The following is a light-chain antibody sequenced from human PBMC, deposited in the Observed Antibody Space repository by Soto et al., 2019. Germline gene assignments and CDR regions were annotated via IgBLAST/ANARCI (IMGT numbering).Light chain of an antibody. J-gene: IGKJ1*01. CDR1: QSVGSSF. CDR2: GAS. CDR3: QQYGTSRWT. V-gene: IGKV3-20*01. Sequence: EIVLTQSPDTLSLSPGARATLSCRASQSVGSSFLAWYQHKPGQAPRLLIYGASTRATGIPDRFSGSDSGTDFTLTIRRLEPEDFAVYYCQQYGTSRWTFDQGTKVEI.